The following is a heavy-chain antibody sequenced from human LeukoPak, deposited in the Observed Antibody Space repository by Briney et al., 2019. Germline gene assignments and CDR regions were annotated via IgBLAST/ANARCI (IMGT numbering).Heavy chain of an antibody. J-gene: IGHJ4*02. CDR1: GFTLRGYV. CDR2: ISGNFGDT. CDR3: AKGRYKTLDYMFFDY. D-gene: IGHD3-9*01. V-gene: IGHV3-23*01. Sequence: GGSLSLSCEASGFTLRGYVMSWVRQAPGKGLEWVSAISGNFGDTYYADSVKGRFTISRDDSRNTVSLHMNYLRVDDTAVYYCAKGRYKTLDYMFFDYWGQGTLATVSS.